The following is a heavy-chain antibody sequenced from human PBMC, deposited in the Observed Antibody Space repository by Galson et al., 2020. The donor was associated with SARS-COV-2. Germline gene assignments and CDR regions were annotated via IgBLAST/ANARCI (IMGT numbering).Heavy chain of an antibody. CDR3: ARGKRVGNTGWYTGYSYYGMDV. D-gene: IGHD6-19*01. V-gene: IGHV4-34*01. CDR1: DKSLTAYC. J-gene: IGHJ6*02. Sequence: SETLTLTCAVYDKSLTAYCWRGIRQAPGMGREWIGEINNRGVTNYTPPLSSRVTISVDRSKNQFSLKLTSVPAADTAVYYCARGKRVGNTGWYTGYSYYGMDVWGQGTTVTVSS. CDR2: INNRGVT.